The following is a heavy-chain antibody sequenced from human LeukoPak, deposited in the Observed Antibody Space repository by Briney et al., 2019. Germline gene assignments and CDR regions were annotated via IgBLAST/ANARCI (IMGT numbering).Heavy chain of an antibody. D-gene: IGHD6-19*01. Sequence: SETLSLTCTVSGGSISGYYWSWIRQPPGKGLEWIGEINHSGSTNYNPSLKSRVTISVDTSKNQFSLKLSSVTAADTAVYYCARGRRLAVAGTFFDYWGQGTLVTVSS. CDR3: ARGRRLAVAGTFFDY. CDR2: INHSGST. J-gene: IGHJ4*02. V-gene: IGHV4-34*01. CDR1: GGSISGYY.